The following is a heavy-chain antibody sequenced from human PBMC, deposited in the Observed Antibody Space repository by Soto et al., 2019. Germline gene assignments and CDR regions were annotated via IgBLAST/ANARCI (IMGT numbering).Heavy chain of an antibody. CDR3: ARGPSYSDSYFDH. CDR1: EFTFSNYA. J-gene: IGHJ4*02. Sequence: PGGSLRLSCAASEFTFSNYAIHWVRQAPGKGLQWLAVISYDGNNKDYADSVEGRFTISRDNSKNTVYLQMNSLRLEDTAVYYCARGPSYSDSYFDHWGQGTLVTVSS. CDR2: ISYDGNNK. V-gene: IGHV3-30*03. D-gene: IGHD4-17*01.